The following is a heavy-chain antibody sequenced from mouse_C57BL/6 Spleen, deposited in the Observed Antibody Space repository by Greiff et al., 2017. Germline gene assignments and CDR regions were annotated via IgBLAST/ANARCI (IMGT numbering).Heavy chain of an antibody. V-gene: IGHV5-6*02. Sequence: DVMLVESGGDLVKPGGSLKLSCAASGFTFSSYGMSWVRQTPDKRLEWVATISSGGSYTYYPDSVKGRFTISRDNAKNTLYLQMSSLKSEDTAMYYCARMNKGFAYWGQGTLVTVSA. CDR2: ISSGGSYT. D-gene: IGHD5-2*01. CDR1: GFTFSSYG. J-gene: IGHJ3*01. CDR3: ARMNKGFAY.